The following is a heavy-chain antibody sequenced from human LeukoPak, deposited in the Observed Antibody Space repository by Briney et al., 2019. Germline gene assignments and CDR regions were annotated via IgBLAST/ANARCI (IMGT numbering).Heavy chain of an antibody. Sequence: PGGSLRLSCAASGFTYGNYLMHWVRQAPGKGLAWVSRISPDGRSTNYADFVKGRFTVSRDNAMNTVYLQMNSLRTEDTAVYYCVRGASGGHYVIDYWGQGTLVTVSS. CDR2: ISPDGRST. CDR3: VRGASGGHYVIDY. D-gene: IGHD1-26*01. J-gene: IGHJ4*02. CDR1: GFTYGNYL. V-gene: IGHV3-74*01.